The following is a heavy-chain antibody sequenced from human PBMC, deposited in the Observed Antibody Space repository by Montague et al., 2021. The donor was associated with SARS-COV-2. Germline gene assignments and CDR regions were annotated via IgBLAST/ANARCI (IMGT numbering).Heavy chain of an antibody. D-gene: IGHD6-13*01. CDR3: ARVGRQQLVRLSGMDV. V-gene: IGHV4-39*07. J-gene: IGHJ6*02. CDR2: IDYSGST. CDR1: GGSISSSSYY. Sequence: SETLSLTCTVSGGSISSSSYYWGWLRQPPGKGLEWIGSIDYSGSTYYXPSLKSRVTISVDTSKNQFSLKLSSVTAADTAVYYCARVGRQQLVRLSGMDVWGQGTTVTVSS.